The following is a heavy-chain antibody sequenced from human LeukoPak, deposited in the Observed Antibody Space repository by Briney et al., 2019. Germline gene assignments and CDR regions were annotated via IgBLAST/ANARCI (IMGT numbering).Heavy chain of an antibody. CDR2: ISGNGGST. CDR3: AKDGDYGDFDY. V-gene: IGHV3-23*01. J-gene: IGHJ4*02. D-gene: IGHD4-17*01. CDR1: GFTFSIYA. Sequence: PGGSLRLSXAASGFTFSIYAMSWVRQTPGKGLEWVSAISGNGGSTFYADSVKGRFSISRDNSKNTLYLQMNRLRGEDTAVYYCAKDGDYGDFDYWGQGTLVTVSS.